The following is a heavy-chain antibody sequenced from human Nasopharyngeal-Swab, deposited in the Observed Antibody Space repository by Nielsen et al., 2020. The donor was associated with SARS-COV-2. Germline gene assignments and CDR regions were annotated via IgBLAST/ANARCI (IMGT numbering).Heavy chain of an antibody. CDR2: ISSSGSTI. J-gene: IGHJ4*02. D-gene: IGHD4-17*01. CDR1: GFTFSSYE. Sequence: GGSLRLSCAASGFTFSSYEMNWVRQAPGKGLEWVSYISSSGSTIYYADSVKGRFTISRDNAKNSLYLQMNSMRAEDTAVYYCAREPGLRFDYWGQGTLVTVSS. CDR3: AREPGLRFDY. V-gene: IGHV3-48*03.